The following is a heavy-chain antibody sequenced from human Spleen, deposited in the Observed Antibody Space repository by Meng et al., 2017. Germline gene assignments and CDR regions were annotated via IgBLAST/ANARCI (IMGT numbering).Heavy chain of an antibody. CDR3: ARGFTTIDNDIDY. D-gene: IGHD3-22*01. Sequence: QVELPECGAGRSGPSETLSRTAAVFSCSIYALYWGWLRQRPGKGREGSGEINNNGSTNYHPSLDSLTITSVDTAQNNHSLMLSLVTAANSAVYYCARGFTTIDNDIDYWGQGTLVTVSS. CDR2: INNNGST. J-gene: IGHJ4*02. CDR1: SCSIYALY. V-gene: IGHV4-34*01.